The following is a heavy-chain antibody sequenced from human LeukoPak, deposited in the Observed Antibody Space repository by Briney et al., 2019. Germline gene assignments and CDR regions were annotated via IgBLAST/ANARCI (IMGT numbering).Heavy chain of an antibody. V-gene: IGHV3-33*01. CDR1: GFTFSSYG. Sequence: GGSLRLSCAASGFTFSSYGMHWVRQAPGKGLEWVAVIWYDGSNKYYADSVKGRFTISRDNSKNTLYLQMNSLRAEDTAVYYCARVGLLVAFDIWGQGTMVTVPS. J-gene: IGHJ3*02. CDR2: IWYDGSNK. CDR3: ARVGLLVAFDI. D-gene: IGHD2-8*02.